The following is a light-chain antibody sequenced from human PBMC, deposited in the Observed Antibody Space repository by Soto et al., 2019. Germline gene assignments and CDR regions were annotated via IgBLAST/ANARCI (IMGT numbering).Light chain of an antibody. CDR3: QQYNTYFSLT. Sequence: DILVTQSPTSLSASVGDIVTITCRASQTISSWVAWYQQKPGKAPKLLIYKATSLETGVPARFSGSGSGTEFTLTISGLQPDDFASYYCQQYNTYFSLTFGGGTKVDIK. V-gene: IGKV1-5*03. CDR1: QTISSW. J-gene: IGKJ4*01. CDR2: KAT.